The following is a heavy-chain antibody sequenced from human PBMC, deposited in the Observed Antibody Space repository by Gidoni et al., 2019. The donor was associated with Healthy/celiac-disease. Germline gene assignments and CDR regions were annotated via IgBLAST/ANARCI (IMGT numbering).Heavy chain of an antibody. D-gene: IGHD1-26*01. CDR1: GGSLRSCY. Sequence: QVQLQASGPGLVKPSETLSLPCTVSGGSLRSCYWSWIRQPPGKGLEWIGYLYDSGSTNYNPSLKSRVTISVDTSKNQFSLKLSSVTAADTAVYYCARDPSGSYPPGWFDPWGQGTLVTVS. CDR2: LYDSGST. CDR3: ARDPSGSYPPGWFDP. V-gene: IGHV4-59*01. J-gene: IGHJ5*02.